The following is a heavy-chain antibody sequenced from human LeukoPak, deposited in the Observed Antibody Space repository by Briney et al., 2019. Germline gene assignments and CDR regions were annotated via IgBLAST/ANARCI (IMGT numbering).Heavy chain of an antibody. D-gene: IGHD2-2*01. CDR1: GGSISSYY. CDR2: IYTSGST. J-gene: IGHJ6*03. CDR3: ARSGDIVVVPAAMSDYYYYMDV. Sequence: SETLSLTCTVSGGSISSYYWSWIRQPAGKGLERIGRIYTSGSTNYNPSLKSRVTTSVDTSKNQFSLKLSSVTAADTAVYYCARSGDIVVVPAAMSDYYYYMDVWGKGTTVTISS. V-gene: IGHV4-4*07.